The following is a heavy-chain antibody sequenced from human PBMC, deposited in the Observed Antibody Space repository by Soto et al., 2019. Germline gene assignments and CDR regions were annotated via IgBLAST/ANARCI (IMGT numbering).Heavy chain of an antibody. CDR1: GGTFSSYA. J-gene: IGHJ6*02. CDR2: IIPIFGTA. Sequence: ASVKVSCKASGGTFSSYAISWVRQAPGQGLEWMGGIIPIFGTANYAQKFQGRVTITADESTSTAYMELSSLRSEDTAVYYCARDRLWFGELSDAYRENLSKDYYYYYGMDVWGQGTTVTVSS. D-gene: IGHD3-10*01. V-gene: IGHV1-69*13. CDR3: ARDRLWFGELSDAYRENLSKDYYYYYGMDV.